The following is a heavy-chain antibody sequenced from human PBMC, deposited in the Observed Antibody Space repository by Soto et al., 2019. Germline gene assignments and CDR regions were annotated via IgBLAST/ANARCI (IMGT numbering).Heavy chain of an antibody. D-gene: IGHD3-3*01. CDR3: ARFLEWLFLGAFDI. V-gene: IGHV5-51*01. Sequence: GESLKISCKGSGYSFTSYWIGWVRQMPGKGLEWMGIIYPGDSDTRYSPSFQGQVTISADKSISTAYLQWSSLKASDTAMYYCARFLEWLFLGAFDICGQGTMLTVSS. CDR1: GYSFTSYW. CDR2: IYPGDSDT. J-gene: IGHJ3*02.